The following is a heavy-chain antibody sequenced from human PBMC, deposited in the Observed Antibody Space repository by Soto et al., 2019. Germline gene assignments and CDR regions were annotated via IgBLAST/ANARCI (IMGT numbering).Heavy chain of an antibody. CDR2: ISSSSSYT. CDR3: ARELVGFWSGPLDY. J-gene: IGHJ4*02. Sequence: QVQLVESGGGLVKPGGSPRLSCAASGFTFSDYYMSWIRQAPGKGLEWVSYISSSSSYTNYADSVKGRFTISRDNAKNSLYLQMNSLRAEDTAVYYCARELVGFWSGPLDYWGQGTLVTVSS. CDR1: GFTFSDYY. D-gene: IGHD3-3*01. V-gene: IGHV3-11*06.